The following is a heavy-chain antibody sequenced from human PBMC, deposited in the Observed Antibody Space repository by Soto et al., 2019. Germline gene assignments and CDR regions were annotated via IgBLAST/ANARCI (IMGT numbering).Heavy chain of an antibody. Sequence: QVQLVESGGGVVQPGRSLRLSCAASGFTFSSYGMQWVRQAPGKGLEWVAVIWYDGSNKYYADSVKGRFTISRDNSKNTLYLQINSLRAEDTAVYYCARDSSSWYYGMDVWGQGTTVTVSS. J-gene: IGHJ6*02. V-gene: IGHV3-33*01. CDR1: GFTFSSYG. CDR2: IWYDGSNK. CDR3: ARDSSSWYYGMDV. D-gene: IGHD6-6*01.